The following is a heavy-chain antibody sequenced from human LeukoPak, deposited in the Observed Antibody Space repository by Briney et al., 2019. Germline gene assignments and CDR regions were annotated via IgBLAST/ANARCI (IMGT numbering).Heavy chain of an antibody. CDR3: ARDEGSPYYYYGMDV. CDR1: GFTFSSYG. Sequence: GGSLRLSCAASGFTFSSYGMHWVRQAPGKGLEWVAVISYDGSNKYYVDSVKGRFTISRDNSKNTLYLQMNSLRAEDTAAYYCARDEGSPYYYYGMDVWGQGTTVTVSS. V-gene: IGHV3-30*03. CDR2: ISYDGSNK. J-gene: IGHJ6*02.